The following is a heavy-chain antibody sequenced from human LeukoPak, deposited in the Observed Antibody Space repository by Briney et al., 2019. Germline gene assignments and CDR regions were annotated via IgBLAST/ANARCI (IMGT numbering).Heavy chain of an antibody. J-gene: IGHJ6*03. Sequence: GGSLRVSCAASGFTFSSYGMHWVRQAPGKGLEWVAVIWYDGSNKYYADSVKGRFTISRDNSKNTLYLQMNSLRAEDTAVYYCAKSPYYGSGSYYTDYYYYMDVWGKGTTVTVSS. V-gene: IGHV3-33*06. D-gene: IGHD3-10*01. CDR1: GFTFSSYG. CDR3: AKSPYYGSGSYYTDYYYYMDV. CDR2: IWYDGSNK.